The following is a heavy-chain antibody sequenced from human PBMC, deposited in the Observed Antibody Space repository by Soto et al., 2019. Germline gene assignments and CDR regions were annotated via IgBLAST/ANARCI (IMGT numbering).Heavy chain of an antibody. D-gene: IGHD5-18*01. J-gene: IGHJ4*02. CDR1: GFTFSSYS. Sequence: QVQLVESGGGVVQPGRSLRLSCAASGFTFSSYSMHWVRQAPGKGLEWVAVISYDGSNKYYADSVKGRFTISRDNSKNTLYLQMNSLRAEDTAVYYCAKERGYSFWGQGTLVTVSS. CDR2: ISYDGSNK. CDR3: AKERGYSF. V-gene: IGHV3-30*18.